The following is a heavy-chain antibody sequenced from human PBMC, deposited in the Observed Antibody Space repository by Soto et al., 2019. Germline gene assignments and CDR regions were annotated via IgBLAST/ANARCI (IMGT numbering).Heavy chain of an antibody. Sequence: QVHLVESGGDVVQPGRSLRLSCAASGFIFSNYGMHWIRQVPGKGLEWVAGIWYDSRKEYYVDSVKGRFTISRDNSKNTLYLQMNSLTVEDMAVYFCARDDSPNYYVSGSYFNVWGQGTLVTVSS. D-gene: IGHD3-10*01. V-gene: IGHV3-33*01. CDR1: GFIFSNYG. CDR3: ARDDSPNYYVSGSYFNV. CDR2: IWYDSRKE. J-gene: IGHJ4*02.